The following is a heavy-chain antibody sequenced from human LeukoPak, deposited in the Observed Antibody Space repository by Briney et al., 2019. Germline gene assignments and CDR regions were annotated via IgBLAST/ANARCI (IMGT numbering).Heavy chain of an antibody. CDR1: GYTFTSYG. D-gene: IGHD3-22*01. CDR3: ARIYYDSSGYYTTPPPDY. CDR2: ISAYNGNT. Sequence: ASVKVSCKASGYTFTSYGISWVRQAPGQGLEWMGWISAYNGNTNYAQKLQGRVTMTTDTSTSTAYMERRSLRSDDTAVYYCARIYYDSSGYYTTPPPDYWGQGTLVTVSS. J-gene: IGHJ4*02. V-gene: IGHV1-18*01.